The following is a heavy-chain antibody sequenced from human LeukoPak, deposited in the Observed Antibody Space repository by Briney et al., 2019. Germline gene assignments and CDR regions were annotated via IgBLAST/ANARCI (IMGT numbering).Heavy chain of an antibody. D-gene: IGHD3-22*01. CDR2: IRSKAYGGTT. V-gene: IGHV3-49*04. CDR1: GFTFVDYA. Sequence: GGSLRLSCTASGFTFVDYAMSWVRQAPGKGLEWVGFIRSKAYGGTTEYAASVKGRFTISRDDSKSIAYLQMNSLKTEDTAVYYCTRAKYYYDSSGYYWYYYYYMDVWGKGTTVTVSS. CDR3: TRAKYYYDSSGYYWYYYYYMDV. J-gene: IGHJ6*03.